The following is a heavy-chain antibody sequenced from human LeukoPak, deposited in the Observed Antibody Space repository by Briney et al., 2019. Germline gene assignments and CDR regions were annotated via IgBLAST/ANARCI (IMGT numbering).Heavy chain of an antibody. Sequence: GESPKISCKGSGYSFTSYWIGWVRPMPGKGLEWRGIIYPGDSDTRYSPSFQGQVTISADKSISTAYLQWSSLKASDTAMYYCARLSGSSGWYGFYWGQGTLVTVSS. CDR2: IYPGDSDT. CDR1: GYSFTSYW. D-gene: IGHD6-19*01. CDR3: ARLSGSSGWYGFY. J-gene: IGHJ4*02. V-gene: IGHV5-51*01.